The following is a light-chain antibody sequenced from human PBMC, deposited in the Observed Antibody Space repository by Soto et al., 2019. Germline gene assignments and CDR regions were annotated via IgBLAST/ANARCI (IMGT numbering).Light chain of an antibody. J-gene: IGLJ1*01. CDR2: DVS. CDR3: CSYAGSYTYV. V-gene: IGLV2-11*01. CDR1: SSYVGGYNY. Sequence: VLTQPRSVSGSPGQSVTISCTGTSSYVGGYNYVSWYQQHPGKAPKLMIYDVSKRPSGVPGRFSGSKSGNTASLTISGLQAEDEADYYCCSYAGSYTYVFGTGTKVTVL.